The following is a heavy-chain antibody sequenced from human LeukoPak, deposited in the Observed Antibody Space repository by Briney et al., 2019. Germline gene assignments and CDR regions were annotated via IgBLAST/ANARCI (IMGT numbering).Heavy chain of an antibody. J-gene: IGHJ6*02. CDR2: TSGNKGNT. Sequence: ASVKVSCKASGYSFTSYGIYWVRQAPGQGLEWMGWTSGNKGNTNYAHKIQARVTMTTDTSTSTAYMELRNLRSDDTAVYYCARGIDFGVVSPTLDYHGMDVWGQGTTVTVSS. D-gene: IGHD3-3*01. CDR1: GYSFTSYG. CDR3: ARGIDFGVVSPTLDYHGMDV. V-gene: IGHV1-18*04.